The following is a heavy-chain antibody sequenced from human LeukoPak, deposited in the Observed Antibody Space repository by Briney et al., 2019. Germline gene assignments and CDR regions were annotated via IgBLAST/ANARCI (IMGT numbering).Heavy chain of an antibody. D-gene: IGHD2-2*01. V-gene: IGHV3-53*01. CDR3: ARVGHCSSTACFIDY. CDR2: IYSGGIT. CDR1: GFTVSSNY. J-gene: IGHJ4*02. Sequence: GGSLRLSCAASGFTVSSNYMTWVRQAPGKGLEWVSVIYSGGITYYADSVKGRFTISRDNSKNTLYLQMNSLRAEDTAVYYCARVGHCSSTACFIDYWGQGTLVTVSS.